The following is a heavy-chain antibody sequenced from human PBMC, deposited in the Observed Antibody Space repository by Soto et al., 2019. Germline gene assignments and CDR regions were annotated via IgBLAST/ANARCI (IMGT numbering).Heavy chain of an antibody. CDR2: ISDFEAGA. Sequence: QVQLVQSGTEVKKPGASVKVSCKASGYTYSNYGISWVRQAPGQGLEWMGWISDFEAGANYGQKFQGKVTLTIDTSTATAYMELRRLTSDETDVYNSERGYGLWGADCFDTGGQGTLVIVTS. CDR3: ERGYGLWGADCFDT. J-gene: IGHJ5*02. CDR1: GYTYSNYG. D-gene: IGHD4-17*01. V-gene: IGHV1-18*01.